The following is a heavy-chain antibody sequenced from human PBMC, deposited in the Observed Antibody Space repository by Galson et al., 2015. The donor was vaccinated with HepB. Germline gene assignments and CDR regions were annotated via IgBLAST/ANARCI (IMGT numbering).Heavy chain of an antibody. D-gene: IGHD6-19*01. V-gene: IGHV3-21*01. Sequence: SLRLSCAASRFTFSNYNMHWVRQLPGKGLEWVASISSNSDYIYYADSVKGRFTISRDNAKNSLYLQMNCLRAEDTAIYYCARDWGKAVAGSWWLDPCGQGTLVTVSS. CDR2: ISSNSDYI. CDR1: RFTFSNYN. J-gene: IGHJ5*02. CDR3: ARDWGKAVAGSWWLDP.